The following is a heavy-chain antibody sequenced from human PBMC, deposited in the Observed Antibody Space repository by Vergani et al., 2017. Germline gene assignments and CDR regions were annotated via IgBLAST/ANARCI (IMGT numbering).Heavy chain of an antibody. Sequence: EVQLLESGGGLVQPGGSLRLSCAASGFTFSSYAMSWVRQAPGKGLEWVSAISGSGGSTYYADSVKGRFTISRDNSKNTLYLQMNSLRAEDTAVYDCARGDYGVPGGYFDYWGQGTLVTVSS. CDR3: ARGDYGVPGGYFDY. CDR1: GFTFSSYA. V-gene: IGHV3-23*01. CDR2: ISGSGGST. D-gene: IGHD4-17*01. J-gene: IGHJ4*02.